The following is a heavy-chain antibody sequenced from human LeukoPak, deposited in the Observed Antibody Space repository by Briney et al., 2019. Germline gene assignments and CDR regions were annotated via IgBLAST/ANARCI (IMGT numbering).Heavy chain of an antibody. D-gene: IGHD6-13*01. Sequence: GGSLRLSCAASGFTFSTYALSWVRQAPGKGLEWVPAISGSGGSTYYADSVKGRFTISRDNSKNTLYLQMNSLRAEDTSLYFCAKALEQETVIALDSWGQGTLFTVSS. CDR1: GFTFSTYA. J-gene: IGHJ4*02. CDR2: ISGSGGST. V-gene: IGHV3-23*01. CDR3: AKALEQETVIALDS.